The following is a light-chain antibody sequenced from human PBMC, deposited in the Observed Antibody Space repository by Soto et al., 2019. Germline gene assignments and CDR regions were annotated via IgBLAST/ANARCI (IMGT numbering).Light chain of an antibody. V-gene: IGLV1-44*01. CDR2: STN. J-gene: IGLJ2*01. Sequence: QAVLTQPPSASGTPGQRVTISCSGSSSNIGSNTVNWYQQLPGSAPKLLMYSTNQRPSGVPDRFSGSKSGTSASLAISGLQSEDEADYYCAAWDGSLNVVLFGGGTKAHRP. CDR3: AAWDGSLNVVL. CDR1: SSNIGSNT.